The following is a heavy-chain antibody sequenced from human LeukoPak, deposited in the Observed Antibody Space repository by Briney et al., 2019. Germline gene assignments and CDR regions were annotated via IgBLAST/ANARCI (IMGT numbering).Heavy chain of an antibody. J-gene: IGHJ6*02. CDR1: GFPFSSYA. V-gene: IGHV3-64D*09. D-gene: IGHD2-15*01. CDR2: ISDSGGST. Sequence: PGGSLRLSCSASGFPFSSYAMHWVRQAPEEGLEYVSAISDSGGSTYYADSVKGRFTISRDNSKNTLYLQMSSLRAEDTAVYFCVRGYSFGPYGMDVWGQGTTVTVSS. CDR3: VRGYSFGPYGMDV.